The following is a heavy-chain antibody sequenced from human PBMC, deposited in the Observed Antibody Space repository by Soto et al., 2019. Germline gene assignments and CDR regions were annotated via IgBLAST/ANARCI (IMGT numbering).Heavy chain of an antibody. CDR2: ISSSSSYI. CDR1: GFTFSSYS. D-gene: IGHD6-13*01. V-gene: IGHV3-21*01. Sequence: NPGGSLRLSCAASGFTFSSYSMNWVRQAPGKGLEWVSSISSSSSYIYYADSVKGRFTISRDNAKNSLYLQMNSLRAEDTAVYYCARDIRIAAAGGRVGMDVWGQGTTVTVSS. J-gene: IGHJ6*02. CDR3: ARDIRIAAAGGRVGMDV.